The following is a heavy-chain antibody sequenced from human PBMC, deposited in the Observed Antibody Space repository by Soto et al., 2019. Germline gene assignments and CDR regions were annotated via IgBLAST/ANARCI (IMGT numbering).Heavy chain of an antibody. Sequence: GGSLRLSCVASGLPVAGSYMAWVRQAPGKGLEWASVIYNDGTTYYSQSVEGRFTISRDTSKNTLYLQMDRLRDEDTAVYYCVRPLPSGQTHARDVWGQGTTVTVS. D-gene: IGHD3-10*01. CDR3: VRPLPSGQTHARDV. J-gene: IGHJ6*02. CDR1: GLPVAGSY. CDR2: IYNDGTT. V-gene: IGHV3-53*01.